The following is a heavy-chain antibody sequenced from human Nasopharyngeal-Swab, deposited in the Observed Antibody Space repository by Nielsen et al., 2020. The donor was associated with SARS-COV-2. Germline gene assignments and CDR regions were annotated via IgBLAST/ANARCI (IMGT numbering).Heavy chain of an antibody. CDR1: GFTFSTYW. CDR2: IKPDGSEK. CDR3: ARPRGTTWLNDALDL. Sequence: GESLKISCAASGFTFSTYWMNWVRQAPGKGLEWVAIIKPDGSEKYYGDSVKGRFTISRDSAKNSLYLQMNSLRVEDTAVYYCARPRGTTWLNDALDLWGQGTMVSVSS. J-gene: IGHJ3*01. V-gene: IGHV3-7*01. D-gene: IGHD3-9*01.